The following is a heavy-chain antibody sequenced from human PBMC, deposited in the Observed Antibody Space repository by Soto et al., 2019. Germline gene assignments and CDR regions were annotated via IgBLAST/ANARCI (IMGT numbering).Heavy chain of an antibody. V-gene: IGHV3-23*01. D-gene: IGHD4-17*01. Sequence: EVPLLESGGGLVQPGGSLRLSCAASGFTFGNYAMRWFRQAPGKGLEWVSSISASGGTTDYADAVKGHFTISRDSFTNTMFLQMKSLRAEDTSTYCGVKDRWRDGDHDTLDAFEIWGQGTMVNVSS. CDR3: VKDRWRDGDHDTLDAFEI. J-gene: IGHJ3*02. CDR2: ISASGGTT. CDR1: GFTFGNYA.